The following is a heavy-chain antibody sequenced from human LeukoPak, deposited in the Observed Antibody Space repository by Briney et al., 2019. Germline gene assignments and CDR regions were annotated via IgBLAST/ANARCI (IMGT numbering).Heavy chain of an antibody. J-gene: IGHJ5*02. CDR3: AEDKGSSWPGGWFDP. CDR1: GFTFDDYA. CDR2: ISWNSGSI. V-gene: IGHV3-9*01. D-gene: IGHD6-13*01. Sequence: GRSLRLSCAASGFTFDDYAMHWVRQAPGKGLEWVSGISWNSGSIGYADSVKGRFTISRDNAKNSLYLQMNSLRAEDTALYYCAEDKGSSWPGGWFDPWGQGTLVTVSS.